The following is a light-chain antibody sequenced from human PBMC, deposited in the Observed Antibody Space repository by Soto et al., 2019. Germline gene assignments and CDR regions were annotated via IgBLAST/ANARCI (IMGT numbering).Light chain of an antibody. V-gene: IGKV1-5*03. Sequence: DIQMTQSPSTLSASVGDRVTITCRASQSIRSWLAWYQQKPGKAPKLLIYKASSLESGVPSRFSGSGSGTEFTLTISSLQPDDFASYYCHQYGSYSPWTFGQGTKVEIK. CDR1: QSIRSW. CDR2: KAS. J-gene: IGKJ1*01. CDR3: HQYGSYSPWT.